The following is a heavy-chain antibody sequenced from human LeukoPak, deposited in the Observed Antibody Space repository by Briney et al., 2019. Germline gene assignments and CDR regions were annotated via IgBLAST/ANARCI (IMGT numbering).Heavy chain of an antibody. CDR1: GFTFSSYA. CDR3: ARDLARRITMIVGAFDI. D-gene: IGHD3-22*01. Sequence: PRRSLRLSCAASGFTFSSYAMHWFRQAPGKGLEWGPVISYDGSNKYYADSVKGRFTISRDNSKNTLYLQMNSLRAEDTAVYYCARDLARRITMIVGAFDIWGQGTMVTVSS. V-gene: IGHV3-30*04. CDR2: ISYDGSNK. J-gene: IGHJ3*02.